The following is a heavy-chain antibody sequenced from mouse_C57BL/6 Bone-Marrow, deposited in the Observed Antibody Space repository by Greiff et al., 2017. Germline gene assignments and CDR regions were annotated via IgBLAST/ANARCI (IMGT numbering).Heavy chain of an antibody. Sequence: EVQLVESGEGLVKPGGSLKLSCAASGFTFSSYAMSWVRQTPEKRLEWVAYISSGGDYIYYADTVKGRFTISRDNARNTLYLQMSSLKSEDTAMYYCTRRGLWPHYYAMDYLGQGTSVTVSS. CDR1: GFTFSSYA. CDR2: ISSGGDYI. D-gene: IGHD1-1*02. V-gene: IGHV5-9-1*02. CDR3: TRRGLWPHYYAMDY. J-gene: IGHJ4*01.